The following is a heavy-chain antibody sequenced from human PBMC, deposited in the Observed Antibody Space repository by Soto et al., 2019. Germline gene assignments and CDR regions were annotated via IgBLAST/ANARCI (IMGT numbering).Heavy chain of an antibody. V-gene: IGHV1-2*02. CDR1: GYTFTGYY. Sequence: ASVKVSCKASGYTFTGYYMHWVRQAPGQGLEWMGWINPNSGGKNYAQKFQGGVTMTRETYISTAYMELSRLRSDDTAVYYCARSRVYSGSYYYFDYWGQGTLVTVSS. CDR3: ARSRVYSGSYYYFDY. D-gene: IGHD1-26*01. J-gene: IGHJ4*02. CDR2: INPNSGGK.